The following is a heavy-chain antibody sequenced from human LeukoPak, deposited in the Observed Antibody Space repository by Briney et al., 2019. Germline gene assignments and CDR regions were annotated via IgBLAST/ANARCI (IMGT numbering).Heavy chain of an antibody. D-gene: IGHD5-24*01. V-gene: IGHV3-7*03. J-gene: IGHJ4*02. Sequence: GGSLRLSCAASGFTFSSYWMHWVRQAPGKGLEWVANIKQDGSEKYYVDSVKGRFTISRDNSKNTLYLQMNSLRAEDTAVYYCAREGWLQPPSLWGQGTLVTVSS. CDR3: AREGWLQPPSL. CDR1: GFTFSSYW. CDR2: IKQDGSEK.